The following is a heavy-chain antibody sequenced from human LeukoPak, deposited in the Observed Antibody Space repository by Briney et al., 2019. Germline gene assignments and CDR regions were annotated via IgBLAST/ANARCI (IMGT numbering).Heavy chain of an antibody. D-gene: IGHD4-17*01. CDR3: AKDQYGEAFDI. CDR1: GFTFRSYA. V-gene: IGHV3-23*01. Sequence: PGGSLRLSRAASGFTFRSYAMSWVRQAPGKGLEWVSAISGSGSATYYADSVKGRFTISRDNSKNTLYLQMNSLRAEDTAVYYCAKDQYGEAFDIWGPGTMVTVSS. CDR2: ISGSGSAT. J-gene: IGHJ3*02.